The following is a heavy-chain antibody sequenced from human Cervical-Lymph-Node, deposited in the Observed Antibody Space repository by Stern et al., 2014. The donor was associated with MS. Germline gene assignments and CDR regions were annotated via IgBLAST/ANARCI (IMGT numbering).Heavy chain of an antibody. CDR2: IIPIFGKA. J-gene: IGHJ4*02. CDR3: ARELSQVLVY. CDR1: GGTFNTNT. V-gene: IGHV1-69*01. Sequence: VQLVESGAEVKKPGSSVKVSCKASGGTFNTNTISWVRQAPGQGLEWMGGIIPIFGKANYAQKFQGRVTITADESTTTAYMELSSLRSEDTAMYYCARELSQVLVYWGQGSLVTVSS. D-gene: IGHD3-9*01.